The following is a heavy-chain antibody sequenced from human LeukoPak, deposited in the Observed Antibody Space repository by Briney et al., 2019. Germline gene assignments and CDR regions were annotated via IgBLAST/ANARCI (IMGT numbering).Heavy chain of an antibody. CDR1: GFTFSSYA. J-gene: IGHJ4*02. V-gene: IGHV3-23*01. Sequence: GGSLRLSCAASGFTFSSYAMSWVRQAPGKGLEWVSAISGSGGSTYYADSVKGRFTISRDNSKNTPYLQMNSLRAEDTAVYYCAKDRRPYYDILTGSAGRSEKDYWGQGTLVTVSS. D-gene: IGHD3-9*01. CDR3: AKDRRPYYDILTGSAGRSEKDY. CDR2: ISGSGGST.